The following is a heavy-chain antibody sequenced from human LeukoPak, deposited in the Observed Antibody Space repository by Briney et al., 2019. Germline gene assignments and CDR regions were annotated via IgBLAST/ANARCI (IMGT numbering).Heavy chain of an antibody. CDR1: GGSINNYY. CDR3: ARGSFPTTDY. V-gene: IGHV4-59*01. CDR2: IYYSGST. D-gene: IGHD1-14*01. J-gene: IGHJ4*02. Sequence: SETLSLTCTVSGGSINNYYWSWIRQPPGKGLEWIGYIYYSGSTNYNPSLKSRVTISVDTSKNQFSLKLSSVTAADTAVYYCARGSFPTTDYWGQGTLVTVSS.